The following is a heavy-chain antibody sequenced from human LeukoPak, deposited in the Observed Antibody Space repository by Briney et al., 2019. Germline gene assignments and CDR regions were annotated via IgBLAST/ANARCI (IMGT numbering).Heavy chain of an antibody. Sequence: PGGSLRLSCAASGFTFSSYAMHWVRQAPGKGLEWVAVISYDGSNKYYADSVKGRFTISRDNSKNTLYLQMNSLRVEDTAVYYCARSLGYCSSTSCYVDYWGQGTLVTVSS. J-gene: IGHJ4*02. V-gene: IGHV3-30-3*01. CDR2: ISYDGSNK. CDR1: GFTFSSYA. CDR3: ARSLGYCSSTSCYVDY. D-gene: IGHD2-2*01.